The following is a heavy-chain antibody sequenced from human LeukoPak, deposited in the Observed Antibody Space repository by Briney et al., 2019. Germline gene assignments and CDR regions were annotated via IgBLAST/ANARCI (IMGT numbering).Heavy chain of an antibody. CDR2: ISYDGSTK. CDR1: GFTFSSYG. CDR3: AKDVTVATISNDLDY. V-gene: IGHV3-30*18. J-gene: IGHJ4*02. D-gene: IGHD5-12*01. Sequence: GRSLRLSCAASGFTFSSYGMHWVRQAPGKGLEWVAVISYDGSTKYYADSVKGRFTISRDNSKNTLYLQMNSLRAEDTAVYYCAKDVTVATISNDLDYWGQGTLVTVSS.